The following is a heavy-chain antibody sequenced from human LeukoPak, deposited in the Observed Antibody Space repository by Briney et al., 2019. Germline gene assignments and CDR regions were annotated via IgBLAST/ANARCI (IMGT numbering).Heavy chain of an antibody. Sequence: SETLSLTCAVSGDSISSSNWWSWVRQPPGKGLEWIGEIYHSGTTNYIPSLKSRVTISVDKSKNHFSLKLSSVTAADTAVYYCARQTGSGLFILPGGQGTLVTVSS. D-gene: IGHD3/OR15-3a*01. V-gene: IGHV4-4*02. CDR1: GDSISSSNW. J-gene: IGHJ4*02. CDR3: ARQTGSGLFILP. CDR2: IYHSGTT.